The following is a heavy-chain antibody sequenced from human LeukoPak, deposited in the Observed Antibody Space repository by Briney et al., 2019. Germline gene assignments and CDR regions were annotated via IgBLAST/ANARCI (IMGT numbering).Heavy chain of an antibody. CDR2: IYSGGST. V-gene: IGHV3-66*01. CDR3: ARDLAVGYSYGYN. D-gene: IGHD5-18*01. Sequence: PGGSLRLSCAASGFTVSSNYMSWVRQAPGKGLEWVSVIYSGGSTYYADSVKGRFTISRDNSKNTLYLQMNSLRAEDTAVYYCARDLAVGYSYGYNWGQGTLVTVSS. CDR1: GFTVSSNY. J-gene: IGHJ4*02.